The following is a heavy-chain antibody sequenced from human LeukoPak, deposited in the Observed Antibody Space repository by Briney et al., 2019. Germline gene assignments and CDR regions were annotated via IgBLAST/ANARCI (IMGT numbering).Heavy chain of an antibody. CDR2: IYYSGST. CDR1: GGSISSTTSY. J-gene: IGHJ4*02. V-gene: IGHV4-39*01. CDR3: ARYASGSSAFDS. Sequence: PSETLSLTCTVSGGSISSTTSYWGWIRQPPGKGLEWIGTIYYSGSTYYNPSLDSRVTISLDTSKNQFSLRLRFVTAADTAVYFCARYASGSSAFDSWGQGTQVTVSS. D-gene: IGHD3-10*01.